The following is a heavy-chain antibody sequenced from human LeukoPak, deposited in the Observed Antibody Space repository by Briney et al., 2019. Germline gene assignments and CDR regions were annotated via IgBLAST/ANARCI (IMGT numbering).Heavy chain of an antibody. CDR2: INPNSGGT. CDR1: GYTFTGYY. J-gene: IGHJ4*02. Sequence: ASVKVSCKASGYTFTGYYMHWVRQAPGQGLEWMGWINPNSGGTNYAQKFQGRVTMTRDTSISTAYMELSRLRSDDTAVYYCARENYYDSSGYYYGAGIPLDWGQGTLVTVSS. CDR3: ARENYYDSSGYYYGAGIPLD. D-gene: IGHD3-22*01. V-gene: IGHV1-2*02.